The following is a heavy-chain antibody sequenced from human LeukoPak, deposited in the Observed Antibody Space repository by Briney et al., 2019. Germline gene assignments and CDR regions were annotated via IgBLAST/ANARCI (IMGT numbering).Heavy chain of an antibody. CDR1: RFXFSSYA. CDR3: AREGLGAAAGIFDY. CDR2: LSGSGDSA. Sequence: GGSLRLSCGASRFXFSSYAISWVRQAPGKGLAWVSALSGSGDSADYADSVKGRFTISRDNSKNTLSLQMSSLRAEDTAVYYCAREGLGAAAGIFDYWGQGTLVTVSS. V-gene: IGHV3-23*01. D-gene: IGHD6-13*01. J-gene: IGHJ4*02.